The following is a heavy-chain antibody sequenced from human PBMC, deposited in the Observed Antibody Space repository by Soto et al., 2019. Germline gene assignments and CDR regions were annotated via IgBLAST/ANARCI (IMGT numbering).Heavy chain of an antibody. CDR2: INAGNGNT. CDR1: GYTFTSYA. D-gene: IGHD1-1*01. V-gene: IGHV1-3*01. Sequence: ASVKVSCKASGYTFTSYAMHWVRQAPGQRLEWMGWINAGNGNTKYSQKFQGRVTITRDTSASTAYMELSSLRSEDTAVYYCARDRDVYNRAFLESWGQGTLVTVSS. J-gene: IGHJ4*02. CDR3: ARDRDVYNRAFLES.